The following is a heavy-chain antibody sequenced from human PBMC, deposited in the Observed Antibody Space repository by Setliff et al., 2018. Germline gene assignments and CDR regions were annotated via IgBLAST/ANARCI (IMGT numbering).Heavy chain of an antibody. CDR1: GDSISTGINY. CDR3: ARARSLDFDF. Sequence: SETLSLTCTVSGDSISTGINYWSWIRQPAGKGLEWIGHIDRSGNTNFNPSLKSRVTISGDRSKNQFSLTLTSVTAADTAFYYCARARSLDFDFWGPGTLVTVSS. J-gene: IGHJ4*02. V-gene: IGHV4-61*09. CDR2: IDRSGNT.